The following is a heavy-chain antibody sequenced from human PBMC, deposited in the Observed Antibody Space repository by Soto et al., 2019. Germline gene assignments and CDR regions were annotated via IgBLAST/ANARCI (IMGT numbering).Heavy chain of an antibody. CDR3: ASWDYYDSSKPGPFDY. Sequence: PSETLSLTCTVSGGSVSSGSYYWSWIRQPPGKGLEWIGYIYYSGSTNYNPSLKSRVTISVDTSKNQFSLKLSSVTAADTAVYYCASWDYYDSSKPGPFDYWGQGTLVTVSS. J-gene: IGHJ4*02. D-gene: IGHD3-22*01. CDR1: GGSVSSGSYY. CDR2: IYYSGST. V-gene: IGHV4-61*01.